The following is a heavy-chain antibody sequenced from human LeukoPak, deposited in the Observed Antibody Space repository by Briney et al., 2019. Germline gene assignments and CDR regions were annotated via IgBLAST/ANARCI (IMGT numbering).Heavy chain of an antibody. J-gene: IGHJ4*02. CDR2: IYYSGST. V-gene: IGHV4-59*01. CDR1: GGSLSSYY. Sequence: SETLSLTCTVSGGSLSSYYWSWVRQPPGKGLEWIGYIYYSGSTNYYPTLKSRVTISVATSKNQFSLKLSSVTAADTAVYYCARAAVGSFDYWGQGTLVTVSS. D-gene: IGHD4-23*01. CDR3: ARAAVGSFDY.